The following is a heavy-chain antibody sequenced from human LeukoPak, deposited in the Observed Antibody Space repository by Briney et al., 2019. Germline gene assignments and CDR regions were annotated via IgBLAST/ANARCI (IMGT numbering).Heavy chain of an antibody. J-gene: IGHJ4*02. Sequence: SETLSLTCTVSGGSISSGGYYWSWIRQHPGKGLEWIGYIYYSGSTYYNPSLKSRVTISVDTSKNQFSLKLSSVTAADTAVYYCARAVVTYYYVSSGYSRYFDYWGQGTLVTVSS. CDR1: GGSISSGGYY. CDR3: ARAVVTYYYVSSGYSRYFDY. V-gene: IGHV4-31*03. CDR2: IYYSGST. D-gene: IGHD3-22*01.